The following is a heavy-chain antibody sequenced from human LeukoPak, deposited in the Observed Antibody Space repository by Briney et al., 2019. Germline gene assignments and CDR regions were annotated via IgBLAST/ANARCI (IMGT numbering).Heavy chain of an antibody. D-gene: IGHD1-26*01. J-gene: IGHJ3*02. Sequence: ASVNVSCKASGYTFTSYGISWVRQAPGQGLEWMGWISAYNGNTNYAQKLQGRVTMTTDTSTSTAYMELKSLRSDDTAVYYCARSLIVGAQTPDGAFDIWGQGTMVTVSS. V-gene: IGHV1-18*01. CDR2: ISAYNGNT. CDR3: ARSLIVGAQTPDGAFDI. CDR1: GYTFTSYG.